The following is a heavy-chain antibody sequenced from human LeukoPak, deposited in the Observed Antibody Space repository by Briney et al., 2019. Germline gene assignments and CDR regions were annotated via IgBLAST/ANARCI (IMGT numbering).Heavy chain of an antibody. CDR1: GFTFSNAW. CDR2: IKTKTDGGTT. Sequence: GGSLRLSCAASGFTFSNAWMSWVRQAPGKGLEWVGRIKTKTDGGTTDYAAPVKGRFTISRDDSKNTLYLQMNSLKAEDTAVYYCTTAHYYYDSSGYYQFPDYWGQGTLVTVSS. D-gene: IGHD3-22*01. V-gene: IGHV3-15*01. J-gene: IGHJ4*02. CDR3: TTAHYYYDSSGYYQFPDY.